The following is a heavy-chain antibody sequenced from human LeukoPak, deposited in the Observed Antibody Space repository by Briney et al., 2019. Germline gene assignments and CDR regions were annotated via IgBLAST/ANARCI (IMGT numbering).Heavy chain of an antibody. CDR2: INPNSGDT. V-gene: IGHV1-2*02. D-gene: IGHD3-3*02. Sequence: ASVKVSCKASGYTFTGYYMHWVRQAPGQGLEWMGWINPNSGDTNYAQRFQGRATVTRDTSISTAYMELSGLTSDDTAEYYCARTAFQFGEYFYYMNVWGTGTTVTVSS. CDR1: GYTFTGYY. CDR3: ARTAFQFGEYFYYMNV. J-gene: IGHJ6*03.